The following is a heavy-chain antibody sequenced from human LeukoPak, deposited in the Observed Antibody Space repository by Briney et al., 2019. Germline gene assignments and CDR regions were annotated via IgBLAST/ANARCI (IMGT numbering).Heavy chain of an antibody. D-gene: IGHD6-13*01. J-gene: IGHJ4*02. CDR1: GFTFSSYS. Sequence: GGSLRLSCAASGFTFSSYSMNWVRQAPGKGLQWVSGISGSGDSAYYADSVKGRFTISRDNSKNTLYLQLNSLRVEDTAIYYCAKDGASYTSSHTFWGQGTLVTVSS. V-gene: IGHV3-23*01. CDR3: AKDGASYTSSHTF. CDR2: ISGSGDSA.